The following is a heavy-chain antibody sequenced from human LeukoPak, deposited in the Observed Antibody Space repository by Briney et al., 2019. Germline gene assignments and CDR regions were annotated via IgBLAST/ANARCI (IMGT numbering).Heavy chain of an antibody. CDR2: INPNSGNT. CDR3: ARYCTFRTCSGTKFDS. V-gene: IGHV1-8*02. Sequence: ASVKVSCKASGYTFTGYYMHWVRQAPGQGLEWMGWINPNSGNTGYAQKFQGRVTMTRNTSISTAYMELSSLRAEDSAVYYCARYCTFRTCSGTKFDSWGQGTLVTVSS. D-gene: IGHD1-1*01. CDR1: GYTFTGYY. J-gene: IGHJ4*02.